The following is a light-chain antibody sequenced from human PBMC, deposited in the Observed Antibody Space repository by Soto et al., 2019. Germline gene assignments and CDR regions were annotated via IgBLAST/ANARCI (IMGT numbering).Light chain of an antibody. CDR3: QKYNSAPLSLT. Sequence: DIQMTQSPSSLSASVGDRVTITCRASQGISNYLAWYQQKPGKVPKLLIYAASTWQSGVPSRFSGSGSGTDFTLTISSLQPEDVATYYCQKYNSAPLSLTFGGGTKVEIK. V-gene: IGKV1-27*01. J-gene: IGKJ4*01. CDR2: AAS. CDR1: QGISNY.